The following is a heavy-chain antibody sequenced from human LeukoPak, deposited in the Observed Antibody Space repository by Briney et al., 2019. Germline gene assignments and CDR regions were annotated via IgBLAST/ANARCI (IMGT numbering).Heavy chain of an antibody. V-gene: IGHV4-34*01. CDR2: INHSGST. D-gene: IGHD3-22*01. CDR1: GGSFSGYY. CDR3: ARGLQDSSGYYPRHSNWFDP. J-gene: IGHJ5*02. Sequence: SETLSLTCAVYGGSFSGYYWSWIRQPPGKGLEWIGEINHSGSTNYNPSLKSRATISVDTSKNQFSLKLSSVTAADTAVCYCARGLQDSSGYYPRHSNWFDPWGQGTLVTVSS.